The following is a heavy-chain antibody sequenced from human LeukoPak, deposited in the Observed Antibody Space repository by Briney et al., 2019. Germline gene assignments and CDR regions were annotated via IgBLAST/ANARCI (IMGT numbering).Heavy chain of an antibody. J-gene: IGHJ4*02. CDR3: AKKGGSITMVRGASSGYFDY. CDR1: GFTFSSYA. V-gene: IGHV3-23*01. D-gene: IGHD3-10*01. Sequence: PGGSLRLSCAASGFTFSSYAMSWVRQAPGKGLEWVSAISGSGGSTYYADSVKGRFTISRDNSKNTLYLQMNSLRAEDTAVYYCAKKGGSITMVRGASSGYFDYWGQGTLVTVSS. CDR2: ISGSGGST.